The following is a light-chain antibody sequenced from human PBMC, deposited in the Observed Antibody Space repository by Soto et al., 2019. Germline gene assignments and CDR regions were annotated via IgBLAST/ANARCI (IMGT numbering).Light chain of an antibody. CDR1: QSLVHSDGNTY. J-gene: IGKJ3*01. Sequence: DVVMTQSPLSLPVTLGQPASISCRSSQSLVHSDGNTYLNWFQQRPGQSPRRLIYKVSNRDSGVPVRFSGSGSGTDFTLKISRVEAEDVGVYYCMQAIHWPFTFGPGTKGIS. CDR2: KVS. CDR3: MQAIHWPFT. V-gene: IGKV2-30*02.